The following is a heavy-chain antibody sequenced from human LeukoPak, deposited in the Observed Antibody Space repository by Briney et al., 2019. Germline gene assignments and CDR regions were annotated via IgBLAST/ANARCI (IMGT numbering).Heavy chain of an antibody. D-gene: IGHD5-12*01. CDR1: GGSISTSRHY. Sequence: TSETLSLTCTVSGGSISTSRHYWGWIRQPPGKGLEWIGSIYYSGSTYYNPSLKSRVTISVDTSKNQFSLKLSSVTAADTAVYYCARLHSGYDTIDYWGQGILVTVSS. CDR3: ARLHSGYDTIDY. J-gene: IGHJ4*02. CDR2: IYYSGST. V-gene: IGHV4-39*01.